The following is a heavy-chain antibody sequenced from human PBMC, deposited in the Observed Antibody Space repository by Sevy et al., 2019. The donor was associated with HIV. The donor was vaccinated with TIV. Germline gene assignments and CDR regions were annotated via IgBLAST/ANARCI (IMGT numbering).Heavy chain of an antibody. CDR3: ATHRRRDGNSYGAFDI. D-gene: IGHD3-10*01. CDR2: VSGSGGKT. J-gene: IGHJ3*02. CDR1: GFTFSNYA. Sequence: GGSLRLSCAASGFTFSNYALSWVRQAPGKGLEWVSAVSGSGGKTYYADSVKGRFTNSRDTSNNTLFLHMNSLRAEDTAVYYCATHRRRDGNSYGAFDIWGQGTMVTVSS. V-gene: IGHV3-23*01.